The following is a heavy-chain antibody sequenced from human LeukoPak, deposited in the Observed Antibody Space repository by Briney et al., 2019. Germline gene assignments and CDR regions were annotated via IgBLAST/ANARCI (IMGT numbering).Heavy chain of an antibody. J-gene: IGHJ4*02. CDR1: GFTFSNHN. CDR3: ARDYFWASDY. V-gene: IGHV3-48*01. Sequence: GGSLRLSCAASGFTFSNHNMNWVRQPPGKGLEWISYISCDTSVIYYADSVKGRFTISRDNAKNSLFLQMTSLSAEDTAVYYCARDYFWASDYWGQGTLVTVSS. CDR2: ISCDTSVI. D-gene: IGHD2/OR15-2a*01.